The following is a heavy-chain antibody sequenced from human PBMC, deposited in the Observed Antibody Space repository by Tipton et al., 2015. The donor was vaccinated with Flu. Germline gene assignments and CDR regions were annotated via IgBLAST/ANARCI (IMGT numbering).Heavy chain of an antibody. Sequence: LTCTVSGGSISSYYWSWIRQPPGKGLEWIGYIYYSGSTNYNSSLKSRVSISVDTSKNQFSLKLSSVTAADTAVYYCARVAHNWNYSIDCWGQGTLVTVSS. CDR2: IYYSGST. D-gene: IGHD1-7*01. CDR3: ARVAHNWNYSIDC. J-gene: IGHJ4*02. CDR1: GGSISSYY. V-gene: IGHV4-59*01.